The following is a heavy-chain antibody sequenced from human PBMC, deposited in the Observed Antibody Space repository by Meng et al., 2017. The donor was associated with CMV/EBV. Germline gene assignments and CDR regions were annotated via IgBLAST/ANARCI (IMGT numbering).Heavy chain of an antibody. J-gene: IGHJ4*02. V-gene: IGHV4-39*07. CDR3: ARTNGPWTAMADY. D-gene: IGHD5-18*01. Sequence: SETLSLTCTVSRGSINSSSYYWGWIRQPPGKGLEWIGSIYYSGSTYYNPSLKSRVTISVDTSKNQFSLKLSSVTAADTAVYYCARTNGPWTAMADYWGQGTLVTVSS. CDR2: IYYSGST. CDR1: RGSINSSSYY.